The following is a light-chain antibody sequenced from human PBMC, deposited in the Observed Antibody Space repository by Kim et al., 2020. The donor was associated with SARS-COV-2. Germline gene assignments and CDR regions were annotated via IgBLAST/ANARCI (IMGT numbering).Light chain of an antibody. CDR3: HQYGSSPRT. CDR1: QSVISDY. CDR2: GAS. Sequence: SPGESATLSCMASQSVISDYLAWYQQKPGQAPRLLIYGASTRATGIPDRFSGSGSGTDFTLIISRLEPEDFALYYCHQYGSSPRTFGQGTKVDIK. V-gene: IGKV3-20*01. J-gene: IGKJ1*01.